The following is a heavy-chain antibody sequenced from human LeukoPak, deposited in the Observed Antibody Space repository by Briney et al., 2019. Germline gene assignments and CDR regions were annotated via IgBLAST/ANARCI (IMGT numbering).Heavy chain of an antibody. D-gene: IGHD3-9*01. CDR1: GFTVSSNY. CDR2: IYSGGST. V-gene: IGHV3-53*01. CDR3: ASPTSITIRPGPFDY. Sequence: GGSLRLSCAASGFTVSSNYMSWVRQAPGKGLEWVSVIYSGGSTYYADSVKGRFTISRDNAKNSLYLQMNSLRAEDTAVYYCASPTSITIRPGPFDYWGQGTLVTVSS. J-gene: IGHJ4*02.